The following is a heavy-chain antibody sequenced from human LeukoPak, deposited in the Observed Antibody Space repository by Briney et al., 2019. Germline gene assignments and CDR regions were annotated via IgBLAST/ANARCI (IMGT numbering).Heavy chain of an antibody. J-gene: IGHJ4*02. CDR2: ISGSGGST. CDR1: GFTFSNYA. Sequence: PGGSLRLSCAASGFTFSNYAMSWVRQAPGKGLEWVSGISGSGGSTYYADSVKGRFTMSRDNSKNTLYLQMNSLRAEDTAVYYCAKENSIMITFGGPIGYWGQGTLVTVSS. CDR3: AKENSIMITFGGPIGY. D-gene: IGHD3-16*01. V-gene: IGHV3-23*01.